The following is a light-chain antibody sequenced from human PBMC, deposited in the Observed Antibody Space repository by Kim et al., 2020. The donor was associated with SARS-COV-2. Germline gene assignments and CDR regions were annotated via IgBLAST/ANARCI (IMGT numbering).Light chain of an antibody. J-gene: IGKJ2*03. CDR1: QSGDRW. Sequence: SASIGDRVSITCRASQSGDRWLAWYQQRPGKAPKLLIYDATDLKSGVPSRFSGRGSGTEFTLTITSLQPDDFGTYYCQQYSTYSYSLGQGTKLEIK. V-gene: IGKV1-5*01. CDR2: DAT. CDR3: QQYSTYSYS.